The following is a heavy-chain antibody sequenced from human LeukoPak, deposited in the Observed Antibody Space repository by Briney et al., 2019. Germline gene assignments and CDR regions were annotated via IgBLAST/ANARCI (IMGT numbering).Heavy chain of an antibody. CDR1: GGSISSYY. J-gene: IGHJ4*02. CDR2: IYYSGST. D-gene: IGHD3-22*01. Sequence: SETLSLTCTVSGGSISSYYWSWIRQPPGKGLEWIGYIYYSGSTNYNPSLKSRVTISVDTPKNQFSLKLSSVTAADTAVYYCARAAGYYYDSSGYYRGFDYWGQGTLVTVSS. V-gene: IGHV4-59*01. CDR3: ARAAGYYYDSSGYYRGFDY.